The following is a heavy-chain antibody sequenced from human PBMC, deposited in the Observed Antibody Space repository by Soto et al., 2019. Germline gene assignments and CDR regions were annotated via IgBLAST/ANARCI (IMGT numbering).Heavy chain of an antibody. CDR2: ISAYNGNT. CDR3: ARDSRIAVAGYYGMDV. Sequence: GASVKVSCRASGYTFTSYGISWVRQAPGQGLEWMGWISAYNGNTNYAQKLQGRVTMTTDTSTSTAYMELRSLRSDDTAVYYCARDSRIAVAGYYGMDVLRQGNTVTVSS. J-gene: IGHJ6*02. V-gene: IGHV1-18*04. CDR1: GYTFTSYG. D-gene: IGHD6-19*01.